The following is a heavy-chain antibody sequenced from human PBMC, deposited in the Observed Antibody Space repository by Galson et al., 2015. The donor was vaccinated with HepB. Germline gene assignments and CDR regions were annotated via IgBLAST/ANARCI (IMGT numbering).Heavy chain of an antibody. D-gene: IGHD3-3*01. V-gene: IGHV1-3*01. CDR1: GYTFTSYA. Sequence: SVKVSCKASGYTFTSYAMHWVRQAPGQRLEWMGWINAGNGNTKYSQKFQGRVTITRDTSASTAYMELSSLRSEDTAVYYCARVTHYDFWSGPRGYFDYWGQGTLVTVPS. CDR3: ARVTHYDFWSGPRGYFDY. CDR2: INAGNGNT. J-gene: IGHJ4*02.